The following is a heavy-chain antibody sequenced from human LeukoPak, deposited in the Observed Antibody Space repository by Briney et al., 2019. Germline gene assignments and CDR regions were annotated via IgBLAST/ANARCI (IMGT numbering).Heavy chain of an antibody. V-gene: IGHV3-7*01. CDR3: ARRGWSCCYYYYMDV. J-gene: IGHJ6*03. D-gene: IGHD2-15*01. Sequence: GGSLRLSCAASGFTFSSYWMSWVRQAPGKGLEWVANIKQDGSEKYYVDSVKGRFTISRDNAKNSLYLQMNSLRAEDTAVYYCARRGWSCCYYYYMDVWGKGTTVTVSS. CDR2: IKQDGSEK. CDR1: GFTFSSYW.